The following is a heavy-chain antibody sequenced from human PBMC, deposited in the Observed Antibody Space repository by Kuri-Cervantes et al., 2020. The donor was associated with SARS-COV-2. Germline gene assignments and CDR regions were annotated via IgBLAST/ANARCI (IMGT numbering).Heavy chain of an antibody. V-gene: IGHV1-58*02. CDR3: SLDAFDY. CDR1: GFTLTGST. D-gene: IGHD2-8*01. CDR2: IVVGSGDT. Sequence: SVKVSCKTSGFTLTGSTIQWVRQARGQGLEWIGWIVVGSGDTSYAQEFQDRVTITRDMSTATAYMELRTLRSEGTAVYFCSLDAFDYWGQGTLVTVSS. J-gene: IGHJ4*02.